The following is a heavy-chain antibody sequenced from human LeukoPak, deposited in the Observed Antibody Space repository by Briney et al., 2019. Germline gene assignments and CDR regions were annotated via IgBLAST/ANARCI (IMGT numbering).Heavy chain of an antibody. CDR1: GGYISTSSYY. CDR3: ANAYYSSGWPYYFDY. D-gene: IGHD6-19*01. J-gene: IGHJ4*02. CDR2: IFYSGRT. Sequence: SETLSLPCTLSGGYISTSSYYWGWVRQPPGKGLEWIGNIFYSGRTYYSPSLKSRVTISLDTSRNQFSLKLNSVTAADTAVYYCANAYYSSGWPYYFDYWGQGTLVTVSS. V-gene: IGHV4-39*07.